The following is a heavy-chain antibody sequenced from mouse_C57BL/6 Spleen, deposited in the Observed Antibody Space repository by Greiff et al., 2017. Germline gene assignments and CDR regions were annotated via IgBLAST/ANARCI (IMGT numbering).Heavy chain of an antibody. D-gene: IGHD2-4*01. CDR1: GYTFTSYW. Sequence: QVQLQQPGAELVKPGASVKMSCKASGYTFTSYWITWVKQRPGQGLEWIGDIYPGSGSTNYNEKFKSKATLTVDTSSSTAYMQLSSLTSEDSAVXYCARKWIYDYDGFAYWGQGTLVTVSA. CDR2: IYPGSGST. J-gene: IGHJ3*01. V-gene: IGHV1-55*01. CDR3: ARKWIYDYDGFAY.